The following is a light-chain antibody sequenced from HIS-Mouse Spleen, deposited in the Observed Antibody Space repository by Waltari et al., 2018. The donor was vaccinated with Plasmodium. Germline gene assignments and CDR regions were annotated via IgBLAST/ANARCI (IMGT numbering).Light chain of an antibody. CDR2: EDS. V-gene: IGLV3-10*01. J-gene: IGLJ3*02. CDR3: YSTDSSGNHRV. CDR1: ALPTKY. Sequence: SYELTQPPSVSVSPGQTARITSSGDALPTKYAYWYQQKSGQAPVLVIYEDSKRPSGIPERFSGSSSGTMATLTISGAQVEDEAVYYCYSTDSSGNHRVFGGGTKLTVL.